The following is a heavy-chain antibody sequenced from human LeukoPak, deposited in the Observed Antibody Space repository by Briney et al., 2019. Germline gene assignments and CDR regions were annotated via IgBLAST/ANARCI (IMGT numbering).Heavy chain of an antibody. Sequence: PGGSLRLSCAAPGFTFSNYGMHWVRQAPGKGLDWVAVISNDGSKKYYADSVKGRFTISRDNSKNTLSLQVSSLRAEDTAVYYCAKDRYSYAFEYSDSWGQGTLVTVSS. CDR1: GFTFSNYG. J-gene: IGHJ4*02. CDR2: ISNDGSKK. V-gene: IGHV3-30*18. CDR3: AKDRYSYAFEYSDS. D-gene: IGHD5-18*01.